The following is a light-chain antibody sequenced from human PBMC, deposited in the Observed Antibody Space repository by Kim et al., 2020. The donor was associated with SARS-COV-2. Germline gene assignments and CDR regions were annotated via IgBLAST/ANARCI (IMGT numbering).Light chain of an antibody. V-gene: IGLV4-69*01. Sequence: VRHTSTRCIGHSSYAITWHQQQPEKVTRYLMQLNSIGSNSNGDGIPHRFSASSSGADRYLPIASLQSEDEADYYCQTLGTGIHWVFGGGTQLTVL. CDR1: IGHSSYA. CDR3: QTLGTGIHWV. CDR2: LNSIGSN. J-gene: IGLJ3*02.